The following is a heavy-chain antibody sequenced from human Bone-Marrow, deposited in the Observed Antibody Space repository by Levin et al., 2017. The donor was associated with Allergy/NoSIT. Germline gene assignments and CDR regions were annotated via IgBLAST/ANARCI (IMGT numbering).Heavy chain of an antibody. Sequence: GESLKISCAASGFTFSSHAMSWVRQAPGTGLEWVSGISGSGSMTQYADSVKGRFTISRDNSKNTVFLQMNSLRAEDTAVYYCAKGRDDSGGYYFSFDYWGQGTLVTVSS. CDR1: GFTFSSHA. CDR2: ISGSGSMT. V-gene: IGHV3-23*01. D-gene: IGHD3-22*01. CDR3: AKGRDDSGGYYFSFDY. J-gene: IGHJ4*01.